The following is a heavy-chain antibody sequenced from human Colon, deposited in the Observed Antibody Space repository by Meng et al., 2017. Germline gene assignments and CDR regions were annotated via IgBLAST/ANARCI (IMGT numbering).Heavy chain of an antibody. Sequence: QVQLQESGPGLVRPSQTLARTGTVSGDSISRGGDYWTWIRQQPGKGLEWIGYIYHTGTTFYNPSLQSRLALSVDTSKNQFSLKLSSVTAADAAVYYCARRLAVVPASIDYWGQGTLVTVSS. V-gene: IGHV4-31*03. D-gene: IGHD2-2*01. CDR1: GDSISRGGDY. CDR2: IYHTGTT. CDR3: ARRLAVVPASIDY. J-gene: IGHJ4*02.